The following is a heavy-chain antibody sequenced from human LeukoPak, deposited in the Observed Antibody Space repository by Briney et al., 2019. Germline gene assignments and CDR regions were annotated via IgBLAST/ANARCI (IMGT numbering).Heavy chain of an antibody. CDR2: INHSGST. Sequence: PSETLSLTXAVYGGSFGGYYWSWIRQPPGKGMEWIGEINHSGSTNYNPSLKSRVTISVDTSKNQFSLKLSSVTAADTAVYYCARSSYRGPYYFDYWGQGTLVTVSS. CDR1: GGSFGGYY. CDR3: ARSSYRGPYYFDY. D-gene: IGHD5-18*01. J-gene: IGHJ4*02. V-gene: IGHV4-34*01.